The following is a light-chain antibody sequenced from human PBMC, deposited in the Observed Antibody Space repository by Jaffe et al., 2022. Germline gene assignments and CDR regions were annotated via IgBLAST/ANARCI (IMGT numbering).Light chain of an antibody. J-gene: IGLJ1*01. Sequence: QSALTQPPSASGSPGQSVTISCTGTSSDVGNYDYVSWYQQHPGKAPKLLIYEVTQRPSGVPDRFSGSKSGNTASLTVSGLQAEDEADYYCTSYAGSNNLRVFGTGTKVTVL. V-gene: IGLV2-8*01. CDR1: SSDVGNYDY. CDR2: EVT. CDR3: TSYAGSNNLRV.